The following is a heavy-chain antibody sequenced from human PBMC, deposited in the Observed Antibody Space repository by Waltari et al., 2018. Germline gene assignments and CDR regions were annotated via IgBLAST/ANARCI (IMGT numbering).Heavy chain of an antibody. D-gene: IGHD2-15*01. CDR3: ARDRGRGIYLDT. CDR1: GDSMSSTDW. Sequence: QSQLQESGPGLVKPSGTLSLRCTVSGDSMSSTDWWSWVRQSPQKGLEWIGQVQYSGRSNYNPSFASRVNVSIDTSNNQFSLKLTSATAADSAMYYCARDRGRGIYLDTWGPGMQVTVSP. V-gene: IGHV4-4*02. CDR2: VQYSGRS. J-gene: IGHJ5*02.